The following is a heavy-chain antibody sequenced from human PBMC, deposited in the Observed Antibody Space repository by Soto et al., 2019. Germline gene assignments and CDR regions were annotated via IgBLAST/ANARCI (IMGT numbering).Heavy chain of an antibody. J-gene: IGHJ4*02. CDR1: GGSFSSGSYY. CDR2: IYYSGST. D-gene: IGHD2-2*01. CDR3: ARHHPYCSSTNCPSFYYFDY. V-gene: IGHV4-39*01. Sequence: SETLSLTCTVSGGSFSSGSYYWGWIRQPPGKGLEWIGSIYYSGSTYYNPSLKSRVSISVDTSKEHFSLKLSYVTAADTAVYFCARHHPYCSSTNCPSFYYFDYWGQGTLVTVSS.